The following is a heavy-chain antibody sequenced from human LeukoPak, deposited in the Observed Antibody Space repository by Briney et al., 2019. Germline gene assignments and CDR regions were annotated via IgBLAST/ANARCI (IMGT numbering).Heavy chain of an antibody. CDR2: ISGSGGSSK. D-gene: IGHD6-13*01. CDR3: ANSAAVGTFY. Sequence: PGGSLRLSCAASGFTFSSYAMSWVRQAPGKGLEWVSAISGSGGSSKYYADSVKGRFTIFRDNSKNTLYLQMNSLRAEDTAIYYCANSAAVGTFYWGQGTLVTVSS. J-gene: IGHJ4*02. V-gene: IGHV3-23*01. CDR1: GFTFSSYA.